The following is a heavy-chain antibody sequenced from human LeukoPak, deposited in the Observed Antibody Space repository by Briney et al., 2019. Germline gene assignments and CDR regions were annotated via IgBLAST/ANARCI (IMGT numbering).Heavy chain of an antibody. D-gene: IGHD5-18*01. CDR2: ISGSNNYI. V-gene: IGHV3-21*01. CDR3: ARGYTHGLDV. J-gene: IGHJ6*02. Sequence: GGPLRLSCAASGFTFSSYIMNWVRQAPGKGLEWISSISGSNNYIYYADSVKGRFTISRDNAKNSLYLQMNSLRADDTDVYYCARGYTHGLDVWGQGTTVTVSS. CDR1: GFTFSSYI.